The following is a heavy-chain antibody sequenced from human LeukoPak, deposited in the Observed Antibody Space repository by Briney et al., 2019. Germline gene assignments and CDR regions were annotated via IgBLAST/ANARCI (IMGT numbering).Heavy chain of an antibody. CDR3: AKFFAPSGGNSGWPWVIDY. J-gene: IGHJ4*02. Sequence: HAGGSLRLSCAASGFTFDDYAMHWVRQAPGKGLEWVSGISWNSGSIGYADSVKGRFTISRDNAKNSLYLQMNSLRAEDTALYYCAKFFAPSGGNSGWPWVIDYWGQGTLVTVSS. CDR2: ISWNSGSI. D-gene: IGHD6-25*01. CDR1: GFTFDDYA. V-gene: IGHV3-9*01.